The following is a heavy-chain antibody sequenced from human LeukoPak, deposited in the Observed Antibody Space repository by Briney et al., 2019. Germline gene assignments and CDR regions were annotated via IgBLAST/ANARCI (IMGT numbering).Heavy chain of an antibody. CDR3: AKGPVTTDSDY. CDR1: GFAFRNYG. CDR2: ISYDGSNK. V-gene: IGHV3-30*18. D-gene: IGHD4-17*01. J-gene: IGHJ4*02. Sequence: GGSLRLSCIASGFAFRNYGMHWVRQAPGKGLEWVAVISYDGSNKYYADSVKGRFTISRDNSKNTPYLQMNSLRAEDTAVYYCAKGPVTTDSDYWGQGTLVTVSS.